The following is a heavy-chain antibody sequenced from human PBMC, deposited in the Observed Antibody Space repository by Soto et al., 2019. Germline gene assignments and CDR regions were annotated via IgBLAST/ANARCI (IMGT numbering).Heavy chain of an antibody. D-gene: IGHD4-17*01. CDR3: ARAGGTTVTGLWHFDS. J-gene: IGHJ4*02. V-gene: IGHV3-33*08. CDR2: IWYDGTQK. Sequence: VQLVESGGGLVKPGGSLRLSCSASGFPFSSYTMYWVRQPPGKGLEWLAAIWYDGTQKYYADSVKGRFIISRDNSKKTLYLEMNSLRAEDTAVYYCARAGGTTVTGLWHFDSWGQGTLVTVSS. CDR1: GFPFSSYT.